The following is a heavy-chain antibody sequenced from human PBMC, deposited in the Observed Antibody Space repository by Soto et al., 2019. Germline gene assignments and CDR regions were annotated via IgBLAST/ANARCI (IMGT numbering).Heavy chain of an antibody. CDR2: INPNSGAT. V-gene: IGHV1-2*02. CDR1: GYTFTGYS. J-gene: IGHJ5*02. Sequence: QVQLVQSGAEVKKPGASVKVSCKASGYTFTGYSMHWARQAPGQGLEWMGGINPNSGATKYAQKFQGRVTLSRDTSSRTAYRELTGLRSDDTAVYYCARGGGMIPAPLPWGQGTQVPVSS. CDR3: ARGGGMIPAPLP. D-gene: IGHD3-16*01.